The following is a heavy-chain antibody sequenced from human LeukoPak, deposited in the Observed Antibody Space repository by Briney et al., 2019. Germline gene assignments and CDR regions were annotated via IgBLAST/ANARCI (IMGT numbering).Heavy chain of an antibody. V-gene: IGHV4-61*01. CDR1: GGSVSSGSYY. CDR2: IYYSGST. CDR3: ARVSPGGSPYFDY. Sequence: ASETLSLTCTVSGGSVSSGSYYWSWIRQPPGKGLEWIGYIYYSGSTYYNPSLKSRVTISVDTSKNQFSLKLSSVTAADTAVYYCARVSPGGSPYFDYWGQGTLVTVSS. J-gene: IGHJ4*02. D-gene: IGHD2-15*01.